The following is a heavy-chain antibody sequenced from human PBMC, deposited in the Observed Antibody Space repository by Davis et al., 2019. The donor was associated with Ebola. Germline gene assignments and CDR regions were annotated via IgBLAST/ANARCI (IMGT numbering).Heavy chain of an antibody. Sequence: PGGSLRLSCAASGFPFNDYYMNWIRRAPGKGLELLSYISGTSRTIYYADSVKGRFTVSRDNAKNSLYLQMNSLRAEDTAVYYCARAAVSASKSWFDPWGRGTLVTVSS. V-gene: IGHV3-11*01. CDR2: ISGTSRTI. CDR1: GFPFNDYY. J-gene: IGHJ5*02. D-gene: IGHD2-2*01. CDR3: ARAAVSASKSWFDP.